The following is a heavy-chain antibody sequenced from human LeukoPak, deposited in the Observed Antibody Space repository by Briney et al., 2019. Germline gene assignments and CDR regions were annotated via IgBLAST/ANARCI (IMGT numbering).Heavy chain of an antibody. Sequence: PSETLSLTCTVSGGSISSYYWSWIRQPAGKGLEWIGRIYTSGSTNYNPSLKSRVTMSVDTSKNQFSLKLSSVTAADTAVYYCARWGTFEPTYRRGYFDYWGQGTLVTVSS. V-gene: IGHV4-4*07. J-gene: IGHJ4*02. CDR3: ARWGTFEPTYRRGYFDY. D-gene: IGHD3-16*01. CDR1: GGSISSYY. CDR2: IYTSGST.